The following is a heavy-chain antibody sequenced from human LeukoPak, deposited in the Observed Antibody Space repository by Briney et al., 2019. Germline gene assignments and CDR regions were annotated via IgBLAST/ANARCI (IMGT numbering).Heavy chain of an antibody. Sequence: PGGSLRLSCAASGLTFSSYGMHWVRQAPGKGLEWVAFIRYDGSNKYYADSVKGRFTISRDNFKNTLYLQMNSLRAEDTAIYYCATYRQVLLPFESWGQGTLVTVSS. D-gene: IGHD5-18*01. J-gene: IGHJ4*02. CDR2: IRYDGSNK. CDR3: ATYRQVLLPFES. CDR1: GLTFSSYG. V-gene: IGHV3-30*02.